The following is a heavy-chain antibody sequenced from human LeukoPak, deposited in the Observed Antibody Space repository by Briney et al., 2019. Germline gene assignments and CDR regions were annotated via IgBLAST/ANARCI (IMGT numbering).Heavy chain of an antibody. V-gene: IGHV4-59*01. D-gene: IGHD6-19*01. CDR3: ARDRFSGWYRYYGMDV. J-gene: IGHJ6*02. Sequence: NPSETLSLTCTVSGGSISSCYWSWIRQPPGKGLEWIGYICYSGSTNYNPSLKSRVTISVDTSKNQFSLKLSSVTAADTAVYYCARDRFSGWYRYYGMDVWGQGTTVTVSS. CDR2: ICYSGST. CDR1: GGSISSCY.